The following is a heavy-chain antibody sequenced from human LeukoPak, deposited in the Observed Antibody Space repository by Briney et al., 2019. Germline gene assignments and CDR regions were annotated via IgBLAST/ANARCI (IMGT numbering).Heavy chain of an antibody. CDR3: ARDIGYSYGHDAFDI. J-gene: IGHJ3*02. CDR1: GGSISSGDYY. D-gene: IGHD5-18*01. V-gene: IGHV4-30-4*08. CDR2: IYYSGST. Sequence: PSQTLSLTCTVSGGSISSGDYYWSWIRQPPGKGLEWIGYIYYSGSTHYNPSLKSRVTISVDTSKNQFSLKLSSVTAADTAVYYCARDIGYSYGHDAFDIWGQGTMVTVSS.